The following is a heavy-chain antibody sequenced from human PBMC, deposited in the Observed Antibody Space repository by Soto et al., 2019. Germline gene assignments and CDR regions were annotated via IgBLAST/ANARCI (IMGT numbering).Heavy chain of an antibody. J-gene: IGHJ5*02. Sequence: SQTLSVTCTVSGGSISSGGYYWSWIRQHPGKGLEWIEYIYYSGSTYYNPSLKSRVTISVDTSKNQFSLKLSSVTAADTAVYYCARASSTRGYSYGYWFDPWGQGTLVTVSS. D-gene: IGHD5-18*01. CDR1: GGSISSGGYY. V-gene: IGHV4-31*03. CDR3: ARASSTRGYSYGYWFDP. CDR2: IYYSGST.